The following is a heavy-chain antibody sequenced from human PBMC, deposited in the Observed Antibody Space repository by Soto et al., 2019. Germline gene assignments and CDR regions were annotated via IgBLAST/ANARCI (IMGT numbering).Heavy chain of an antibody. Sequence: PGGSLRLSCAASGFTFSSYAMHWVRQAPDKGLEWVAVISYDGSNKYYADSVKGRFTISRDNSKNTLYLQMNSLRAEDTAVYYCAHFDWFIDYWGQGTLVTVSS. J-gene: IGHJ4*02. V-gene: IGHV3-30-3*01. CDR3: AHFDWFIDY. CDR1: GFTFSSYA. CDR2: ISYDGSNK. D-gene: IGHD3-9*01.